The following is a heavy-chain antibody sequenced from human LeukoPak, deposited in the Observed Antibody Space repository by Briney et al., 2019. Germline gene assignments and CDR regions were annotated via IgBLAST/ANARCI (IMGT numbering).Heavy chain of an antibody. J-gene: IGHJ4*02. V-gene: IGHV4-59*01. CDR2: TYYSGST. D-gene: IGHD6-19*01. CDR3: AREGRLMGYSGGLGFVY. Sequence: SETLSLTCTVSGGSIGSYYWSWIRQPPGKGLEWIGNTYYSGSTIYNPSLKSRVTISVDTSKNQFSLKLSSVTAADTAVYYCAREGRLMGYSGGLGFVYWGQGTLVTVSS. CDR1: GGSIGSYY.